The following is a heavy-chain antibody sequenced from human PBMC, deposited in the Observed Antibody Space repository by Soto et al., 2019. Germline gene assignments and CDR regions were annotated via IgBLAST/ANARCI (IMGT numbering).Heavy chain of an antibody. CDR1: GFTFSSYG. V-gene: IGHV3-30*03. Sequence: QVQLVESGGGVVQPGRSLRLSCAASGFTFSSYGMHWVRQAPGKGLEWVAVISYDGSNKYYADSVKGRFTICRDNSKNTLYLQMNSLRAEDTAVYYCASWDYGDPHFDYWGQGTLVTVSS. CDR2: ISYDGSNK. D-gene: IGHD4-17*01. J-gene: IGHJ4*02. CDR3: ASWDYGDPHFDY.